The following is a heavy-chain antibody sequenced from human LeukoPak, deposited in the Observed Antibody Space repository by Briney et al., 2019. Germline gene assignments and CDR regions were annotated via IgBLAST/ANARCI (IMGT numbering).Heavy chain of an antibody. CDR2: VYYSGAT. V-gene: IGHV4-39*01. Sequence: SQTLSLTGIVSGGSIISSSYFWGWIRQPPGKGLEWIGSVYYSGATYYNPSLKSRVTISADTSKNQFSLKLTSVTAADTAVYYCASLTYSTRDYWGQGTLVTVSS. CDR1: GGSIISSSYF. D-gene: IGHD6-13*01. CDR3: ASLTYSTRDY. J-gene: IGHJ4*02.